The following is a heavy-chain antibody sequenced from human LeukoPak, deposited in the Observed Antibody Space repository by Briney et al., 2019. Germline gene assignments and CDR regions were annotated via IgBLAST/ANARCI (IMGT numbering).Heavy chain of an antibody. Sequence: SSETLPLTCTVSGGSISSSSYYWGWIRQPPGKGLEWIGSIYYSGSTYYSPSLKSRVTISVDTSKNQFSLKLSSVTAADTAVYYCARHRGSSSPYWGQGTLVTVSS. D-gene: IGHD6-6*01. V-gene: IGHV4-39*01. CDR3: ARHRGSSSPY. CDR1: GGSISSSSYY. CDR2: IYYSGST. J-gene: IGHJ4*02.